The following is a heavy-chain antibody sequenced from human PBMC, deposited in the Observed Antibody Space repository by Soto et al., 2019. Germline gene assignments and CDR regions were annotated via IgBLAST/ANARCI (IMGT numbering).Heavy chain of an antibody. Sequence: PSETLSLTCTVSGGSISSGGYYWSWIRQHPGKGLEWIGYIYYSGSTYYNPSLKSRVTISVDTSKNQFSLKLSSVTAADTAVYYWARTSYDSSGTAADPWGQGTLVSVS. CDR1: GGSISSGGYY. V-gene: IGHV4-31*03. D-gene: IGHD3-22*01. CDR2: IYYSGST. J-gene: IGHJ5*02. CDR3: ARTSYDSSGTAADP.